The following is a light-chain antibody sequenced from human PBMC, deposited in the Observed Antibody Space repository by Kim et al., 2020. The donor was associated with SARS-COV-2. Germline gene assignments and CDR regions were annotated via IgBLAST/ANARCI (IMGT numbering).Light chain of an antibody. V-gene: IGKV1-27*01. CDR1: QGIGNH. Sequence: SASVGDRVTITCRESQGIGNHLAWYQQKPGKVPKLLIYVASALQSGVPSRFSGSGSGTDFTLTISSLQPEDVATYYCQNYNRAPWTFGQGTKVEIK. CDR2: VAS. CDR3: QNYNRAPWT. J-gene: IGKJ1*01.